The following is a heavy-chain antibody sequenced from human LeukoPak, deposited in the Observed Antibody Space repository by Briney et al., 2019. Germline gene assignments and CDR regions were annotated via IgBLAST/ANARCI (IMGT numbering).Heavy chain of an antibody. D-gene: IGHD1-7*01. Sequence: ASVKVSCKASGYTFTGYYMHWVRQAPGQGLEWMGWINPNSGGTNYARKFQGRVTMTRDTSISTAYMELSRLRSDDTAVYYCAGQELTRVWFDPWGQGTLVTVSS. CDR2: INPNSGGT. CDR1: GYTFTGYY. CDR3: AGQELTRVWFDP. V-gene: IGHV1-2*02. J-gene: IGHJ5*02.